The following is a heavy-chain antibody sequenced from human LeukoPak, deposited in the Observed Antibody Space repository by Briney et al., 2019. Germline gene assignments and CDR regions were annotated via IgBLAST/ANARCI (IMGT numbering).Heavy chain of an antibody. Sequence: GASVKVSCKASGYTFTSYDINWVRQATGQGLEWMGWMNPNSGNTGYGQKFQGRVTMTRNTSISKAYMELSSLRSEDTAVYYCASSFAGRGAFDIWGQGTMVTVSS. J-gene: IGHJ3*02. CDR3: ASSFAGRGAFDI. D-gene: IGHD2-15*01. CDR2: MNPNSGNT. CDR1: GYTFTSYD. V-gene: IGHV1-8*01.